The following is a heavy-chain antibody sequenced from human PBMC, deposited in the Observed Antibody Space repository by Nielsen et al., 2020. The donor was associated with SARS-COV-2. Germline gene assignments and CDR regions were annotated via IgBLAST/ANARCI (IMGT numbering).Heavy chain of an antibody. CDR1: GFTFSSYW. D-gene: IGHD6-13*01. J-gene: IGHJ4*02. Sequence: GGSLRLSCAASGFTFSSYWMSWVRQAPGKGLEWVANIKQGGSEKYYVDSVKGRFTISRDNAKNSLYLQMNSLRAEDTAVYYCASLYSSSWYLDYWGQGTLVTVSS. CDR2: IKQGGSEK. CDR3: ASLYSSSWYLDY. V-gene: IGHV3-7*01.